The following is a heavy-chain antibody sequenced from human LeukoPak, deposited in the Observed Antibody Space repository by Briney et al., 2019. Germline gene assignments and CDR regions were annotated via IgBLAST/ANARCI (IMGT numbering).Heavy chain of an antibody. CDR3: ARGPNYVWGSYQYFDY. CDR1: GGSISRSSYY. CDR2: IYYSGST. D-gene: IGHD3-16*02. Sequence: SETLSLTCTVSGGSISRSSYYWGWIRQPPGRGLEWIGSIYYSGSTHYKPSLKSRVTISVDTSKNQFSLKLSSVTAADTAVYYCARGPNYVWGSYQYFDYWGQGTLVTVSS. J-gene: IGHJ4*02. V-gene: IGHV4-39*01.